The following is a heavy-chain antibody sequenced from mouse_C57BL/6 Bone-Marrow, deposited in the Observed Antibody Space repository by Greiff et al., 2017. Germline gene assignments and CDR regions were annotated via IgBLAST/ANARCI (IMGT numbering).Heavy chain of an antibody. CDR3: ARCYGCSDCPMDD. CDR2: MYPSGGST. D-gene: IGHD2-2*01. Sequence: QVQLQQPGAELVKPGASVKLSCKASGYTFTNYWIHWVKQRPGQGLEWIGRMYPSGGSTNYNEKFKGEATLTVDTSSRTAYMELHSLTSEDSAVYYGARCYGCSDCPMDDWGKGTTVTGSS. CDR1: GYTFTNYW. V-gene: IGHV1-64*01. J-gene: IGHJ1*03.